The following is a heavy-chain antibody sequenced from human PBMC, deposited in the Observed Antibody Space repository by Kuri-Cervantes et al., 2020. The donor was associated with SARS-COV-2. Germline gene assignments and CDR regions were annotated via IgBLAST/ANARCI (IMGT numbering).Heavy chain of an antibody. V-gene: IGHV4-34*01. D-gene: IGHD4-23*01. Sequence: GSLRLSCAVYGGSFSGYYWSRIRQPPGKGLEWIGEINHSGSTNYNPSLKSRATISVDTSKNQFSLKLSSVTAADTAVYYCARPGGFLDVWGKGTTVTVSS. CDR1: GGSFSGYY. J-gene: IGHJ6*04. CDR3: ARPGGFLDV. CDR2: INHSGST.